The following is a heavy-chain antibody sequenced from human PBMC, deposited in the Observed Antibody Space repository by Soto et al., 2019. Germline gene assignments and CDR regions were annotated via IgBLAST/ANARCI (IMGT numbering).Heavy chain of an antibody. V-gene: IGHV1-3*01. CDR3: ARGIAAAGVPYYYYYYMDV. CDR1: GYTFTSYA. Sequence: QVQLVQSGAEVKKPGASVKVSCKASGYTFTSYAMHWVRQAPGQRLEWMGWINAGNGNTKYSQKFQGRVTITRDTSASTAYMELSSLRSEDTAVYYCARGIAAAGVPYYYYYYMDVWGKGTTVTVSS. D-gene: IGHD6-13*01. J-gene: IGHJ6*03. CDR2: INAGNGNT.